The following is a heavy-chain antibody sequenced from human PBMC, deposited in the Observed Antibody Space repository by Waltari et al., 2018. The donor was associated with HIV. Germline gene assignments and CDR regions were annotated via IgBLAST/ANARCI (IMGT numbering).Heavy chain of an antibody. CDR3: ARDRNYYYDSSGYFFNAFDI. Sequence: QVQLQESGPGLVKPSQTLSLTCTVSGGSISSGSYYWSWIRKPAGKGLEWIGRIYTSGSTNYNPSLKSRVTISVDTSKNQFSLKLSSVTAADTAVYYCARDRNYYYDSSGYFFNAFDIWGQGTMVTVSS. J-gene: IGHJ3*02. CDR2: IYTSGST. CDR1: GGSISSGSYY. V-gene: IGHV4-61*02. D-gene: IGHD3-22*01.